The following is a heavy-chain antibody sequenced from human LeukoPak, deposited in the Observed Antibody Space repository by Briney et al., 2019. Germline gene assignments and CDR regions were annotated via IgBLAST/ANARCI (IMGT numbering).Heavy chain of an antibody. Sequence: TGGSLRLSCAASGFTFSSYEMNWVRQAPGKGLEWVSYISSTGTTIYYADSVKGRFTISRDNAKNSLYLQMNSLRAEDTAVYYCARSVRGLLWFGELSTIDAFDIWGQGTMVTVSS. CDR3: ARSVRGLLWFGELSTIDAFDI. CDR2: ISSTGTTI. D-gene: IGHD3-10*01. J-gene: IGHJ3*02. CDR1: GFTFSSYE. V-gene: IGHV3-48*03.